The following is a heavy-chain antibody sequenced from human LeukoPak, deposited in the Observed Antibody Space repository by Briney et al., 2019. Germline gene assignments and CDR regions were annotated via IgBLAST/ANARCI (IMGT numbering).Heavy chain of an antibody. CDR3: ATDLWFGESDDY. J-gene: IGHJ4*02. D-gene: IGHD3-10*01. CDR1: GYTLTELS. CDR2: FDPEDGET. Sequence: ASVKVSCEVSGYTLTELSMHWVRQAPGKGLEWMGGFDPEDGETIYAQKFQGRVTMTEDTSTDTAYMELSSLRSEDTAVYYCATDLWFGESDDYWGQGTLVTVSS. V-gene: IGHV1-24*01.